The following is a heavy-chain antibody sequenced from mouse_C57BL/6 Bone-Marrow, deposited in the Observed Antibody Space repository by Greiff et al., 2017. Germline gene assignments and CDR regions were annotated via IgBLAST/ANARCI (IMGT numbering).Heavy chain of an antibody. CDR1: GFTFSDYG. CDR3: ARDDYDWFAY. V-gene: IGHV5-17*01. D-gene: IGHD2-4*01. J-gene: IGHJ3*01. Sequence: DVHLVESGGGLVKPGGSLKLSCAASGFTFSDYGMHWVRQAPEKGLEWVAYISSGSSTIYYADTVKGRFTISRDNAKNTLCLQMTSLRSEDTAMYYCARDDYDWFAYWGQGTLVTVSA. CDR2: ISSGSSTI.